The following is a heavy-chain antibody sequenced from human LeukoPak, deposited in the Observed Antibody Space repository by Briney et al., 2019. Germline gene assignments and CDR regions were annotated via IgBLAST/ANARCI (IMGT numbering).Heavy chain of an antibody. V-gene: IGHV1-2*02. J-gene: IGHJ4*02. Sequence: ASVKVSCKASGGTFSSYAISWVRQAPGQRLEWMGWINPNSGGTNYAQKFQGRVTMTRDTSISTAYMELSRLRSDDTAVYYCASLIAARVDYWGQGTLVTVSS. CDR3: ASLIAARVDY. CDR2: INPNSGGT. D-gene: IGHD6-6*01. CDR1: GGTFSSYA.